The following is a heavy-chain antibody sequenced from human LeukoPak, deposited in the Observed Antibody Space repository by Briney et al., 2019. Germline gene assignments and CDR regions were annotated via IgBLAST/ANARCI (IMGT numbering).Heavy chain of an antibody. CDR3: ARSADFDY. D-gene: IGHD2-15*01. J-gene: IGHJ4*02. CDR1: GFTFDDYA. CDR2: ISWNSGSI. V-gene: IGHV3-9*03. Sequence: GGSLRLSCAASGFTFDDYAMHWVRQAPGKGLEWVSGISWNSGSIGYADSVKGRFTISGDNAKNSLYLQMNSLRAEDMALYYCARSADFDYWGQGTLVTVSS.